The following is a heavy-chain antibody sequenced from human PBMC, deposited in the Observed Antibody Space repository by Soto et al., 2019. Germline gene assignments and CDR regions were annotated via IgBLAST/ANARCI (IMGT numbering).Heavy chain of an antibody. V-gene: IGHV4-4*02. J-gene: IGHJ4*02. CDR2: IYHSGST. D-gene: IGHD3-9*01. CDR3: ARVRRYDILTGYDMFDY. CDR1: GGSISSSNW. Sequence: SETLSLTCAVSGGSISSSNWWGWGRPPPGKGLEWIGEIYHSGSTNYNPSLKSRVTISVDKSKNQFSLKLSSVTAADTAVYYCARVRRYDILTGYDMFDYWGQGTLVTVSS.